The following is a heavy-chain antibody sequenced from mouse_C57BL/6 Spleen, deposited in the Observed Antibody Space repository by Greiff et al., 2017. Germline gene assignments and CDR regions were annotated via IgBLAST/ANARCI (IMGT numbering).Heavy chain of an antibody. CDR2: ISDGGSYT. J-gene: IGHJ3*01. Sequence: EVQVVESGGGLVKPGGSPKLSCAASGFTFSSYAMSWVRQTPEKRLEWVATISDGGSYTYYPDNVKGRFTISRDNAKNNLYLQMSHLKSEDTAMYYCARDGGYGNYQFAYWGQGTLVTVSA. CDR1: GFTFSSYA. V-gene: IGHV5-4*01. D-gene: IGHD2-1*01. CDR3: ARDGGYGNYQFAY.